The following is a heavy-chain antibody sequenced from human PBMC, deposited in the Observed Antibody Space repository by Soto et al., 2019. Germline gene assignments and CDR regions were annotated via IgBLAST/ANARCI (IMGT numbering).Heavy chain of an antibody. CDR3: ARVGPWVPFYYDGSPYTFENRFDP. CDR2: IYHGGST. D-gene: IGHD3-22*01. J-gene: IGHJ5*02. V-gene: IGHV4-38-2*01. CDR1: GYSISSGYY. Sequence: SETLSLTCAVSGYSISSGYYWGWLRQPPGKGLEWLGSIYHGGSTYYNPSLNSRVTLAIDMTNNHVSLILTSVTAADTAVYYCARVGPWVPFYYDGSPYTFENRFDPWGQGTRVTVSS.